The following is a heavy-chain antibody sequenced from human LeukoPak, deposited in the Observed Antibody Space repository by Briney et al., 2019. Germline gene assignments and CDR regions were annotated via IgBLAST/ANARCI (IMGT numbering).Heavy chain of an antibody. CDR2: INHSGST. D-gene: IGHD3-22*01. J-gene: IGHJ3*02. V-gene: IGHV4-34*01. CDR1: GGSFSGYY. Sequence: SETLSLTCAVYGGSFSGYYWSWIRQPPGKGLEWIGEINHSGSTNYNPSLKSRVTISVDTSKNQFSLKLSSVTAADTAVYYCARHRYYYDRRDAFDIWGQGTMVTVSS. CDR3: ARHRYYYDRRDAFDI.